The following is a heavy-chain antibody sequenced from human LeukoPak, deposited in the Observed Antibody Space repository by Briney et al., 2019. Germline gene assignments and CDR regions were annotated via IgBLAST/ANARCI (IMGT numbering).Heavy chain of an antibody. CDR2: ISSSGSTI. CDR3: GRVYCSTTSCYDYYDYYMDV. D-gene: IGHD2-2*01. CDR1: GFTFSSYE. J-gene: IGHJ6*03. V-gene: IGHV3-48*03. Sequence: GGSLRRSCAASGFTFSSYEMNWVRQAPGKGLEWVSYISSSGSTIYYADSVKGRFTISRDNAKNSLYLQMNSLRVEDTALYFCGRVYCSTTSCYDYYDYYMDVWGKGTTVTVSS.